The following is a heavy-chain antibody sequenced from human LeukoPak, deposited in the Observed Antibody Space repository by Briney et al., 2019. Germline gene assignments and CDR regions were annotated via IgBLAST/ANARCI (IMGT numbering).Heavy chain of an antibody. J-gene: IGHJ6*03. Sequence: ASVKVSCKASGYTFTSYYMHWVRQAPGQGLEWIGIINPSGGSTSYAQKFQGRVTITADESTSTAYMELSSLRSEDTAVYYCAREQGGSGSYHRSYYYYMDVWGKGTTVTVSS. CDR3: AREQGGSGSYHRSYYYYMDV. V-gene: IGHV1-46*01. D-gene: IGHD3-10*01. CDR1: GYTFTSYY. CDR2: INPSGGST.